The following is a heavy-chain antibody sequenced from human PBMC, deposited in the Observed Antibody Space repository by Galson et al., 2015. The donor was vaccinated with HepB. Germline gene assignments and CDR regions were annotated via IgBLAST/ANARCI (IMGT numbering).Heavy chain of an antibody. J-gene: IGHJ5*02. CDR1: GFSLTTTGVS. CDR3: AHSMDSGGFDP. CDR2: IYLDDDE. V-gene: IGHV2-5*02. Sequence: PALVKPTQTLTLTCTFSGFSLTTTGVSVAWIRQPPGKALEWLALIYLDDDERYSPFLKRRLTITKDTSKNQVVLTLTNVDPMDTATYYCAHSMDSGGFDPWGQGTVVTV. D-gene: IGHD2-2*03.